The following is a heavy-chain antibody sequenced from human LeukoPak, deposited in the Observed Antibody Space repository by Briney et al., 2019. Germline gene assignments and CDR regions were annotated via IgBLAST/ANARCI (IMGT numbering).Heavy chain of an antibody. Sequence: PGGSLRLSCAASGFTVSDNFMTWVRQAPGKGLEWVSVNSGSGGSTYYADSVKGRFTISRDNSKNSLYLQMNSLRAEDTAVYYCARDEPDTGNWFDPWGQGTLVTVSS. CDR1: GFTVSDNF. J-gene: IGHJ5*02. CDR2: NSGSGGST. D-gene: IGHD5-18*01. V-gene: IGHV3-23*01. CDR3: ARDEPDTGNWFDP.